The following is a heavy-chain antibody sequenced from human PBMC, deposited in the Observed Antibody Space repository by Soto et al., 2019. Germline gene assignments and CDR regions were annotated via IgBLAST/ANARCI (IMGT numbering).Heavy chain of an antibody. CDR1: EFTFSSYA. Sequence: PGGSLRLSCAASEFTFSSYAMSWVRQAPGKGLEWVSAISGGGGSTYYADSVKGRFTISRDNSKNTLYLQMNNLRAEDTAVYYCAKDEVLVEVVARDYYGMDVWGQGTTVTVSS. V-gene: IGHV3-23*01. CDR2: ISGGGGST. CDR3: AKDEVLVEVVARDYYGMDV. D-gene: IGHD2-15*01. J-gene: IGHJ6*02.